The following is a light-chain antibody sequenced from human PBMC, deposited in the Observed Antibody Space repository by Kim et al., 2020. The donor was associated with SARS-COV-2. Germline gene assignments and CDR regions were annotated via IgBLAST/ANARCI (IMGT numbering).Light chain of an antibody. V-gene: IGKV3-15*01. CDR3: QQYKNGPPIT. CDR2: GAS. CDR1: QSVSSN. J-gene: IGKJ4*01. Sequence: EIVMTQSPATLSVSPGERATLSCRASQSVSSNLAWYQQKPGQAPRLLIYGASTRATGIPARFSGSGSGTEFTLTISSLQSEDFAVYYCQQYKNGPPITFGGGTKVEI.